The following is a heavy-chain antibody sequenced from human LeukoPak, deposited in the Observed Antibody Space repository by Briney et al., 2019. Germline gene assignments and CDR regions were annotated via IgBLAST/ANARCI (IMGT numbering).Heavy chain of an antibody. V-gene: IGHV3-21*01. J-gene: IGHJ6*02. CDR2: ISSSGYI. CDR1: GFTFNSYT. CDR3: ARSAIHYGMDV. Sequence: KPGGSLRLSCAASGFTFNSYTMNWVRQAPGKGLEWVSSISSSGYIYYADSVKGRFTISRDNTKNSLYLQMNSLRVEDTAVYYCARSAIHYGMDVWGQGTTVTVSS. D-gene: IGHD2-2*01.